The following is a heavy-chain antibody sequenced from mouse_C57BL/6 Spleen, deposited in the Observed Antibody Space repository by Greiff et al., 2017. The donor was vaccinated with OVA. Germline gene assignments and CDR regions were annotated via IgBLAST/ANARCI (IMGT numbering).Heavy chain of an antibody. CDR3: ARDGY. CDR2: IHPNSGDT. CDR1: GYTFTSYW. V-gene: IGHV1-64*01. J-gene: IGHJ2*01. D-gene: IGHD1-1*01. Sequence: QVHVKQSGAELVKPGASVKLSCKASGYTFTSYWMHWVKQRPGQGLEWIGMIHPNSGDTNYNEKFKSKATLTVDKSSSTAYMQLSSLPSEDSAVYYCARDGYWGQGTTLTVSS.